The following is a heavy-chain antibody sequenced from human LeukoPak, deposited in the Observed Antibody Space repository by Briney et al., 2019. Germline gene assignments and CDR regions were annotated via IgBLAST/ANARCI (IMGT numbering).Heavy chain of an antibody. D-gene: IGHD2-21*01. V-gene: IGHV1-18*01. Sequence: ASVNVSCKASGYTFTSYGISGVRQAPGQGGEGMGWISAYNGNTNYAQKLQGRVTMTTDTSTSTAYMHLRSLRSDDTAVYYCARSRDWSRSHYSYYMDVWGKGTTVTVSS. CDR3: ARSRDWSRSHYSYYMDV. CDR2: ISAYNGNT. J-gene: IGHJ6*03. CDR1: GYTFTSYG.